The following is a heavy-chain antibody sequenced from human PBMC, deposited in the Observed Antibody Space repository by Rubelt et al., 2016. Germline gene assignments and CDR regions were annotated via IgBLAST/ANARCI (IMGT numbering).Heavy chain of an antibody. CDR2: YHSGST. D-gene: IGHD3-10*01. Sequence: YHSGSTNYNPSLKSRVTISVDKSKNQFSLKLSSVTAADTAVYYCASRNYGSPSRCWFDPWGQGTLVTVSS. J-gene: IGHJ5*02. V-gene: IGHV4-4*02. CDR3: ASRNYGSPSRCWFDP.